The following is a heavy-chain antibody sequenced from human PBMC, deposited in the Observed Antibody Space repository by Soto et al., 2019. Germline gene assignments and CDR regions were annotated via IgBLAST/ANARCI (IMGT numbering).Heavy chain of an antibody. CDR1: GFTFSSYA. J-gene: IGHJ5*02. D-gene: IGHD3-3*01. CDR2: ISGSGGST. Sequence: GGSLRLSCAASGFTFSSYAMSWVRQAPGKGLEWVSAISGSGGSTYYADSVKGRFTISRDNSKNTLYLQMNSLRAEDTAVYYCAKLLYYDFWSGTNWFDPWGQGTLVTVSS. V-gene: IGHV3-23*01. CDR3: AKLLYYDFWSGTNWFDP.